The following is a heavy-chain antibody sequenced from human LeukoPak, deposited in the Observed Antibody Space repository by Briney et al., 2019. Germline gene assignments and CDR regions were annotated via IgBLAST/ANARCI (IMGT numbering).Heavy chain of an antibody. Sequence: SETLSLTCTVSGGSISSYYWSWIRHPPGKGLEWIGEINHSGSTNYNPSLKSRVTISVDTSKNQFSLKLSSVTAADTAVYYCARGELVILGVGYSYGYRSRGHYFDYWGQGTLVTVSS. CDR1: GGSISSYY. CDR3: ARGELVILGVGYSYGYRSRGHYFDY. V-gene: IGHV4-34*01. CDR2: INHSGST. J-gene: IGHJ4*02. D-gene: IGHD5-18*01.